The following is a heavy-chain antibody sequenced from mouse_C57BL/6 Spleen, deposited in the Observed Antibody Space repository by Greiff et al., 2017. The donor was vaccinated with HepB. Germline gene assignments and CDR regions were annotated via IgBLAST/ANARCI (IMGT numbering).Heavy chain of an antibody. CDR3: ARWRGMDY. CDR2: IDPSDSYT. J-gene: IGHJ4*01. Sequence: QVQLKQPGAELVKPGASVKLSCKASGYTFTSYWMQWVKQRPGQGLEWIGEIDPSDSYTNYNQKFKGKATLTVDTSSSTAYMQLSSLTSEDSAVYYCARWRGMDYWGQGTSVTVSS. V-gene: IGHV1-50*01. CDR1: GYTFTSYW.